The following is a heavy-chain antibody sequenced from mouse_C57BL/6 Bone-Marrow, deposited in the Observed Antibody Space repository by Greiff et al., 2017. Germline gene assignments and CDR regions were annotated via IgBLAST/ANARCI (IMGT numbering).Heavy chain of an antibody. CDR1: GYTFTSYW. CDR2: IDPSDSYT. J-gene: IGHJ4*01. Sequence: QVQLQQPGAELVRPGTSVKLSCKASGYTFTSYWMHWVKQRPGQGLEWIGVIDPSDSYTNYNQKFKGKATLTVDTSSSTAYMQLSSLTSEDSAVYYCVALITTVVAGAMDYWGQGTSVTVSS. CDR3: VALITTVVAGAMDY. D-gene: IGHD1-1*01. V-gene: IGHV1-59*01.